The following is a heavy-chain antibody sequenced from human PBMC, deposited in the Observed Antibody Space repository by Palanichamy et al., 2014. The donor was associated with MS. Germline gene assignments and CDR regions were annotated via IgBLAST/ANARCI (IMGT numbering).Heavy chain of an antibody. Sequence: QVQLQQWGAGLLKPSETLSLACAVYGGSFSGYYWSWIRQPPGKGLEWIGEINHSGSANYNPSLKSRVTISVDTSKNQFSLKLSSVTAADTAVYYCARANIAVAGNGNIDYWGQGTLVTVSS. CDR3: ARANIAVAGNGNIDY. J-gene: IGHJ4*02. CDR1: GGSFSGYY. V-gene: IGHV4-34*01. CDR2: INHSGSA. D-gene: IGHD6-19*01.